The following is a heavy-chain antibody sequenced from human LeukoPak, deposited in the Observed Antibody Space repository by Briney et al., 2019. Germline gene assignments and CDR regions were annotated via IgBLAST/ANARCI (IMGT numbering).Heavy chain of an antibody. CDR3: ARELLDRRGGVYAFDI. V-gene: IGHV1-2*02. CDR2: INPNSGDT. J-gene: IGHJ3*02. D-gene: IGHD3-3*01. Sequence: ASVKVSCKASRYTFTGYYMHLVRQAPGQGLEWMAWINPNSGDTKYVQKLQGRVTMTRDTSISTAYMELRRLRSDDTAVYYCARELLDRRGGVYAFDIWGQGTMVTVSS. CDR1: RYTFTGYY.